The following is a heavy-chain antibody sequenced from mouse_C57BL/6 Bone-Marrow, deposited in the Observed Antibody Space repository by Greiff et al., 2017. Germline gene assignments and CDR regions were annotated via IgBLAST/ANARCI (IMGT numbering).Heavy chain of an antibody. Sequence: QATLKVSGPGILQPSQTLSLTCSFSGFSLSTFGMGVGWICQPSGKGLEWLAYIWWDADKYYNPALKRRLTISKDTSKNQVFLKIANVDTTDTATYYCARIKDYYGSSSYYIDYWGQGTTLTVSS. D-gene: IGHD1-1*01. V-gene: IGHV8-8*01. CDR1: GFSLSTFGMG. CDR2: IWWDADK. J-gene: IGHJ2*01. CDR3: ARIKDYYGSSSYYIDY.